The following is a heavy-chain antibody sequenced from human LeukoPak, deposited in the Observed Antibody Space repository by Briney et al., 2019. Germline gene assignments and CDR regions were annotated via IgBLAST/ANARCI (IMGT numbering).Heavy chain of an antibody. Sequence: SETLSLTCTVSGGSISSSSYYWGWIRQPPGKGLEWIASIYYSGSTYYNLSLKSRVTISVDTSKNQFSLKLSSVTAADTAVYYCARWYYDILTGYYPSYYFDYWGQGTLVTVSS. D-gene: IGHD3-9*01. CDR2: IYYSGST. J-gene: IGHJ4*02. CDR1: GGSISSSSYY. V-gene: IGHV4-39*01. CDR3: ARWYYDILTGYYPSYYFDY.